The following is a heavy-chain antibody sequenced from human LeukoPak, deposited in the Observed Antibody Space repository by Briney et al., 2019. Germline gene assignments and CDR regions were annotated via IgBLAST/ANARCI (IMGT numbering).Heavy chain of an antibody. CDR2: ISYDGSNK. Sequence: PGRSLRLSCAASGFTFSNYAMHWVRQAPGKGLEWVAVISYDGSNKYYADSVKGRFTISRDNSKNTLYPQMSSLRVEDTAVYYCARDPNGDYIGAFEVWGQGTMVTVSS. D-gene: IGHD4-17*01. CDR1: GFTFSNYA. V-gene: IGHV3-30-3*01. CDR3: ARDPNGDYIGAFEV. J-gene: IGHJ3*01.